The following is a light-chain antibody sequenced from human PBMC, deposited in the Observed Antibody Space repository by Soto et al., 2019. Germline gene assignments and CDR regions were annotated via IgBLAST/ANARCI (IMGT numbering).Light chain of an antibody. CDR2: EVS. J-gene: IGLJ1*01. CDR3: SSYTSSSIDYV. CDR1: SSDVGGYNY. V-gene: IGLV2-14*01. Sequence: QSVLTQPASVSGSHGQSITISCTGTSSDVGGYNYVSWYQQHPGKAPKLMIYEVSNRPSGVSNRFSGSKSGNTASLTISGLQAEDEADYYCSSYTSSSIDYVFGTGTKLTVL.